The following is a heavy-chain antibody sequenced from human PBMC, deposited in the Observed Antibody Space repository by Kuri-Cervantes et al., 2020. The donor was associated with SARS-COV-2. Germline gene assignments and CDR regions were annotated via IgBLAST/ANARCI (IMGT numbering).Heavy chain of an antibody. Sequence: ASVKVSCKASGYTFTGYYMHWVRQAPGQGLEWMGWINPNSGGTNYAQKFQGWVTMTRDTSLPTGYMELTRLTSDDTAVYYCARGEGARGLMVVLGWRGAGLLDFWGQGTLVTVSS. CDR2: INPNSGGT. J-gene: IGHJ4*02. D-gene: IGHD3-10*01. CDR3: ARGEGARGLMVVLGWRGAGLLDF. V-gene: IGHV1-2*04. CDR1: GYTFTGYY.